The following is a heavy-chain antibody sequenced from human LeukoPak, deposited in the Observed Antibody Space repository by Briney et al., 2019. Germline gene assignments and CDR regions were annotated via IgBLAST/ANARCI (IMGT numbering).Heavy chain of an antibody. D-gene: IGHD3-22*01. V-gene: IGHV3-48*03. CDR3: GRGGSVGGRFDSSGYYPDY. CDR2: ISSSGSTI. CDR1: GFTFSSHE. Sequence: GGSLRLSCAVSGFTFSSHEMNWVRQAPGKGLEWVSYISSSGSTIHYADSVKGRFTISRDNAKNSLVLQMNSLRAEDTPVDHRGRGGSVGGRFDSSGYYPDYWGQGTLVTVSS. J-gene: IGHJ4*02.